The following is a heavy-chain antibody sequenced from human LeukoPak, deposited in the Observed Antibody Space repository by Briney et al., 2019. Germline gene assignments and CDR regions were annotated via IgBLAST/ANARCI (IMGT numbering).Heavy chain of an antibody. CDR1: GGSISSYY. J-gene: IGHJ4*02. Sequence: SETLSLTCTVSGGSISSYYWSWIRQPPGKGLEWIGYIYTSGSTNYNPSLKSRVTISVDTSKNQFSLKLSSVTAADTAVYYCANTRSSSRGYYFDYWGPGTLVTVSS. CDR3: ANTRSSSRGYYFDY. D-gene: IGHD2-2*01. V-gene: IGHV4-4*09. CDR2: IYTSGST.